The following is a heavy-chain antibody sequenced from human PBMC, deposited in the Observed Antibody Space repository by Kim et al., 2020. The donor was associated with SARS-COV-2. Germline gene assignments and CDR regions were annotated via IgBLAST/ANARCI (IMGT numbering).Heavy chain of an antibody. J-gene: IGHJ5*02. CDR2: IYYSGST. V-gene: IGHV4-59*01. CDR3: ARGIDLPDSSWYIPNWFDP. D-gene: IGHD6-13*01. Sequence: SETLSLTCTVSGGSISSYYWSWIRQPPGKGLEWIGYIYYSGSTNYNPSLKSRVTISVDTSKNQFSLKLSSVTAADTAVYYCARGIDLPDSSWYIPNWFDPWGQGTLVTVSS. CDR1: GGSISSYY.